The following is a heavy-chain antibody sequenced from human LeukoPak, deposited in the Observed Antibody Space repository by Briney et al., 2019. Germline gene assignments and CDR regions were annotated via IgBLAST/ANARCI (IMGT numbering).Heavy chain of an antibody. J-gene: IGHJ6*02. CDR2: INHSGGT. CDR1: GGSFSGYY. Sequence: SETLSLTCAVYGGSFSGYYWSWIRQPPGKGLEWIGEINHSGGTNYNPSLKSRVTISVDTSKNQFSLKLSSATAADTAVYYCARRPGMDVWGQGTTVTVSS. V-gene: IGHV4-34*01. D-gene: IGHD6-6*01. CDR3: ARRPGMDV.